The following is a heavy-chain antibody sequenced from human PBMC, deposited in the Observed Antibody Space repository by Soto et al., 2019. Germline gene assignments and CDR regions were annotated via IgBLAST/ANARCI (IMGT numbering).Heavy chain of an antibody. Sequence: QVQLQESGPGLVKPSQTLSLTCAVSGASISSGGAYYWSWIRQFPGKGLEWIGYIHYSGSTYYNSSLKSRVTMSVDTAKNRFSLKVSSVTAADTAVYYCARSPKGLGNFDYWGQGTLVTVSS. CDR2: IHYSGST. CDR1: GASISSGGAYY. V-gene: IGHV4-30-4*01. J-gene: IGHJ4*02. D-gene: IGHD3-10*01. CDR3: ARSPKGLGNFDY.